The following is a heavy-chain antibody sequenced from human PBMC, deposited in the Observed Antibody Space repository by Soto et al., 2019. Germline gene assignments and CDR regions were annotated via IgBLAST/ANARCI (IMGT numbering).Heavy chain of an antibody. CDR3: ARCLAPDGDYDSSGSVDY. CDR2: IKQDGSEE. Sequence: GGSLRLSCVVSGFPFSSHWMSWVRQAPGKGLEWVANIKQDGSEEHSRNSLHLQMNSLRAEDTAVYYCARCLAPDGDYDSSGSVDYWGQGTLVTVSS. CDR1: GFPFSSHW. V-gene: IGHV3-7*01. J-gene: IGHJ4*02. D-gene: IGHD3-22*01.